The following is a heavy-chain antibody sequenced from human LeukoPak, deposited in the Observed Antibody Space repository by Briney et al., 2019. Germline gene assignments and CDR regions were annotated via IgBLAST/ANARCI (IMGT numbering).Heavy chain of an antibody. J-gene: IGHJ4*02. V-gene: IGHV3-23*01. D-gene: IGHD2-15*01. CDR1: GFTFSSYA. Sequence: PGGSLRLSXAASGFTFSSYAMTWIRQAPGKGLEWVSVISGSGGSTYYADSVKGRFTISRDNSKNTVYLQMNSLRVEDTAVYYCVKRQCSGGSCYFIDYWGQGTLVTVSS. CDR3: VKRQCSGGSCYFIDY. CDR2: ISGSGGST.